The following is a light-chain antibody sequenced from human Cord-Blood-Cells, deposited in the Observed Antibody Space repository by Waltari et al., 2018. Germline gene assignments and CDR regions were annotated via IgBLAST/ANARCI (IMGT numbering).Light chain of an antibody. V-gene: IGLV2-23*01. CDR2: DGS. J-gene: IGLJ1*01. CDR1: SSDVGSYNL. CDR3: CSYAGSSTFYV. Sequence: QSALTQPAAVSGSPGQSITISCTGTSSDVGSYNLVSWYQQHPGKAPKLMIYDGSKRPSGVSNRLSGSKSGTTSSLTIPGFQAEDEADYYCCSYAGSSTFYVFGTGTKVTVL.